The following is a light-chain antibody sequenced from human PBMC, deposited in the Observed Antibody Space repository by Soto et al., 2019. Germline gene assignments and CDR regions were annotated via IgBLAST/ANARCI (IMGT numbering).Light chain of an antibody. CDR2: DVS. V-gene: IGLV2-14*03. Sequence: HSVLTQPASVSGSPGQSITISCTGTSSDVGSYNYVSWYQHHPGKAPKLMIYDVSNRPSGLSNRFSGSKSGNTASLSISGLQPEDEADYYCSSYRTSNTRQIVCGTGTKVTVL. J-gene: IGLJ1*01. CDR3: SSYRTSNTRQIV. CDR1: SSDVGSYNY.